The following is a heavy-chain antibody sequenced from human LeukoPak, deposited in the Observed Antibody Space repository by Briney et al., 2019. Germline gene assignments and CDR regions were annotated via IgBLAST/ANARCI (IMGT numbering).Heavy chain of an antibody. Sequence: PSETLSLTCTVSGGSISGYYWSWVRQPPGKGLEWIGYIYYSGGTNYNPPLKSRVTISMDTSKSQFSLKLSSVTAADTAVYYCARLLERRGSSYGYDYWGQGTLVTVS. D-gene: IGHD5-18*01. CDR2: IYYSGGT. CDR1: GGSISGYY. CDR3: ARLLERRGSSYGYDY. V-gene: IGHV4-59*08. J-gene: IGHJ4*02.